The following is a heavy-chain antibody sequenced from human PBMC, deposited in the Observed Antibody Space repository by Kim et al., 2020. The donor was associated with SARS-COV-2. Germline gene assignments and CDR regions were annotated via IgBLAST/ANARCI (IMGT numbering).Heavy chain of an antibody. Sequence: SETLSLTCTVSGGSISGYYWSWIRQPAGKGLEWIGRIYSSGSTNYNPSFKSRVTMSVDTSKNQISLKLNSVTAADTAVYYCARGIASYVDWVQGTLVTVS. CDR3: ARGIASYVD. CDR1: GGSISGYY. CDR2: IYSSGST. V-gene: IGHV4-4*07. J-gene: IGHJ4*02. D-gene: IGHD1-26*01.